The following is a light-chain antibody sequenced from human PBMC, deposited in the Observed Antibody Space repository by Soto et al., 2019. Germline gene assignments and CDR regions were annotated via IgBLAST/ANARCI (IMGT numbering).Light chain of an antibody. CDR1: QSISSW. CDR3: QQYNSYS. J-gene: IGKJ1*01. V-gene: IGKV1-5*01. Sequence: DIQMTQSPSTLSASVGDRVTITCRASQSISSWLAWYQQKPGNAPKLLIYDASSLESGVPSRFSGSGSGTEFTLTISSLQPDDFVTYYCQQYNSYSFGQGTKVEIK. CDR2: DAS.